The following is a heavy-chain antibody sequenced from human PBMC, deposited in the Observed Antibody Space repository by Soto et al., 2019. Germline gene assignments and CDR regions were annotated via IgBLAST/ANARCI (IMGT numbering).Heavy chain of an antibody. D-gene: IGHD3-10*01. CDR3: TLWWITVEVIAHDGLDI. J-gene: IGHJ6*02. V-gene: IGHV3-15*07. CDR2: IKSKTDGGTT. Sequence: KWLAWVARIKSKTDGGTTDYAAPVKGRFTISRDDSKNTLYLQMNSLKTEDTAVYYCTLWWITVEVIAHDGLDISGQLTSGTV.